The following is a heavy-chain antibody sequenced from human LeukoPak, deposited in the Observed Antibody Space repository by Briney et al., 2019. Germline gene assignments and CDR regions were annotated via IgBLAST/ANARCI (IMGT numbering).Heavy chain of an antibody. V-gene: IGHV4-34*01. J-gene: IGHJ4*02. CDR3: ARGVTEAPTGIAVARYYFDY. Sequence: SETLSLTCAVYGGSFSGYYWIWIRQRPGKGLEWIGEITHSGSTNYNPSLKSRVTISVDTSKNQFSLKLSSVTAADTAVYYCARGVTEAPTGIAVARYYFDYWGQGTLVTVSS. CDR1: GGSFSGYY. CDR2: ITHSGST. D-gene: IGHD6-19*01.